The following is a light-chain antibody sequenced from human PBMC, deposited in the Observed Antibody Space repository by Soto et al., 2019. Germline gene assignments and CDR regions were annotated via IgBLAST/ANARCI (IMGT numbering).Light chain of an antibody. CDR1: QSISNY. CDR2: GAS. J-gene: IGKJ1*01. Sequence: DIQMTQSPSSLSASVGDRVTITCRASQSISNYLNWYQQKPGKATNLLIFGASTLQSGVPSRFSGSGSGTDFTLTISSLQPEDFATYSCQQSYSTPRTFGQGTKVDIK. V-gene: IGKV1-39*01. CDR3: QQSYSTPRT.